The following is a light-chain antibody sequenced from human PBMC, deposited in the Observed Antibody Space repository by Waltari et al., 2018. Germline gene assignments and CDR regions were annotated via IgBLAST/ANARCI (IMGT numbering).Light chain of an antibody. Sequence: ATRTCRVSQTVSTISLAGYQQKPGQAPTLRIYGASSRATGNPDRLSGCGSGTDFSLTISSLEPEDFAVYYCQQYDISPLTFGGGTKVEIK. CDR1: QTVSTIS. CDR3: QQYDISPLT. J-gene: IGKJ4*01. CDR2: GAS. V-gene: IGKV3-20*01.